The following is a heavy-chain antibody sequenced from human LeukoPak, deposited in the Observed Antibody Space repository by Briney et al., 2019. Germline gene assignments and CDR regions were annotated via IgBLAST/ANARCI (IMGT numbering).Heavy chain of an antibody. V-gene: IGHV1-3*01. CDR3: ASPAAPYYDILTGYS. D-gene: IGHD3-9*01. CDR2: INAGNGHT. Sequence: ASVKVSCKASGYTFTSYAMHWVRQAPGQRLEWMGWINAGNGHTKYSQKFQGRVTITRDTSASTAYMELSSLRSEDTAVYYCASPAAPYYDILTGYSWGQGTLVTVPS. J-gene: IGHJ5*02. CDR1: GYTFTSYA.